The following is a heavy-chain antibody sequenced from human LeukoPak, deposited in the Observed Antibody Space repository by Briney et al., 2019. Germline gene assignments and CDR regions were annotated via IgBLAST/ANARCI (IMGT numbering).Heavy chain of an antibody. D-gene: IGHD6-13*01. V-gene: IGHV4-59*08. J-gene: IGHJ5*02. CDR1: DDSITIYY. Sequence: PSETLSLTCTVSDDSITIYYWSWIRQPPGKGLEWIGYIDHIGITNYNPSLNSRVTISRDTSKNHFSLELSSATAADTAVYYCARTHESAAAGLDPWGQGNLVTVSS. CDR3: ARTHESAAAGLDP. CDR2: IDHIGIT.